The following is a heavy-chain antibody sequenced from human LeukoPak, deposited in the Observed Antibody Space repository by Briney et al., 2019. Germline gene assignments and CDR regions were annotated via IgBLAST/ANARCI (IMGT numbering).Heavy chain of an antibody. CDR3: SREGIDGYNRHPYFDY. CDR1: GYTFTSYG. J-gene: IGHJ4*02. D-gene: IGHD5-24*01. CDR2: ISAYNGNT. Sequence: ASVKVSCKASGYTFTSYGISWGRQAPGQGLEWMGWISAYNGNTNYAQKLQGRGTMTTDTYTSKDYMELRSNRSDDTDVELCSREGIDGYNRHPYFDYWGQGTLVTVSS. V-gene: IGHV1-18*01.